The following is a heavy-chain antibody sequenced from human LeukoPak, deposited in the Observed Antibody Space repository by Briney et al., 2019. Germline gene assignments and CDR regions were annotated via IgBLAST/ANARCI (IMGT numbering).Heavy chain of an antibody. CDR2: IYPGDSDT. J-gene: IGHJ4*02. V-gene: IGHV5-51*01. CDR3: ARQRANSSTYYMDY. CDR1: GYTFSSYW. Sequence: GESLKISCKGSGYTFSSYWIAWVRQMPGKGLEWVGIIYPGDSDTRYSPAFQGQVTISADKSTSTAYLQWSSLRASDTAMYYCARQRANSSTYYMDYWGQGTLVTVSS. D-gene: IGHD3-22*01.